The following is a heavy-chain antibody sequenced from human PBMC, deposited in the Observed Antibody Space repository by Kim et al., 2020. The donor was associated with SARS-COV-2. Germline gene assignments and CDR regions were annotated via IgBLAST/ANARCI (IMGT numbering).Heavy chain of an antibody. Sequence: SGPTLVKPTQTLTLICTFSGFSLSTSGVGVGWIRQPPGKALEWLALIYWDDDKRYSPSLKSRLTITKDTSKNQVVLTMTNMDPVDTATYYCAHSPSSGWQMYYFDYWGQGTLVTVSS. CDR3: AHSPSSGWQMYYFDY. CDR1: GFSLSTSGVG. J-gene: IGHJ4*02. CDR2: IYWDDDK. D-gene: IGHD6-19*01. V-gene: IGHV2-5*02.